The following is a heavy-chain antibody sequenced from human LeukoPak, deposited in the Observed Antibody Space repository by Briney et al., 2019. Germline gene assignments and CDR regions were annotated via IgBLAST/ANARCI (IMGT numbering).Heavy chain of an antibody. Sequence: SETLSLTCTVSGGSISSYYWRWIRQPPGKGLEWIGYIYTSGSTNYNPSLKSRVTISVDTSKNQFSLKLSSVTAADTAVYYCARMVSSPFGFDPWGQGTLVTVSS. CDR3: ARMVSSPFGFDP. D-gene: IGHD3-10*01. CDR2: IYTSGST. J-gene: IGHJ5*02. CDR1: GGSISSYY. V-gene: IGHV4-4*09.